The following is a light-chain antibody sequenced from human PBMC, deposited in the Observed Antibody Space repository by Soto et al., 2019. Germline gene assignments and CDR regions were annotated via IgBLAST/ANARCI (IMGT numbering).Light chain of an antibody. CDR2: GGS. CDR3: HFYGSERT. V-gene: IGKV3-20*01. CDR1: HTISSNF. J-gene: IGKJ1*01. Sequence: SLCTLSLSPRDRAALSCRASHTISSNFLAWYQQKPGQAPSLLIYGGSTRATGIPDRFSGRGSETDFTLTISGLEPEDFAVYYCHFYGSERTFGHGTKVDIK.